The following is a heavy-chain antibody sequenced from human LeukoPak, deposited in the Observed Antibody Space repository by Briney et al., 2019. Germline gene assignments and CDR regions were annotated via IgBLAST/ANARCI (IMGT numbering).Heavy chain of an antibody. Sequence: PGGSVRLSCAASGFTFSSYWMHWVRQAPGKGLVWVSRIDSDEFTTTYADSVRGRFSISRDNAKNTLYLQMSSLRDEDTAVYYCARAAAGSGAFDIWGHGTRVTVSS. V-gene: IGHV3-74*01. CDR1: GFTFSSYW. CDR3: ARAAAGSGAFDI. D-gene: IGHD6-13*01. J-gene: IGHJ3*02. CDR2: IDSDEFTT.